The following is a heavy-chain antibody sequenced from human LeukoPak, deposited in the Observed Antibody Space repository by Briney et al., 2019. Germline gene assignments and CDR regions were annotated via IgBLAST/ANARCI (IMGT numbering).Heavy chain of an antibody. D-gene: IGHD5-12*01. CDR2: IIPILGIA. Sequence: GASVKVSCKASGGTFSSYAISWMRQAPGQGLEWMGRIIPILGIANYAQKFQGRVTITADKSTSTAYMELSSLRSEDTAVYYCAREGPPYSGYDFYYYYGMDVWGQGTTVTVSS. V-gene: IGHV1-69*04. CDR3: AREGPPYSGYDFYYYYGMDV. CDR1: GGTFSSYA. J-gene: IGHJ6*02.